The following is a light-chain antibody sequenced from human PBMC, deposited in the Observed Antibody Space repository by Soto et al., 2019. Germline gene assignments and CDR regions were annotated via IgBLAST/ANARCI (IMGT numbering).Light chain of an antibody. CDR3: QQYNTYPLT. V-gene: IGKV1-5*03. J-gene: IGKJ4*01. CDR1: QGISTW. Sequence: DIQMTQSPSTLSASVGDRVTITCRASQGISTWLAWYQQKPGKAPKLLIYKASSLEGGVPSRFSGSGSGTEFNITFSSLQPDDFATYYCQQYNTYPLTFGGGTKVDIK. CDR2: KAS.